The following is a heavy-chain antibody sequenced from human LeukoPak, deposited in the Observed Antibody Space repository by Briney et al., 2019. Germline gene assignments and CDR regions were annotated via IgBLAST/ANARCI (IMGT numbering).Heavy chain of an antibody. CDR3: ATDQGTRGFDY. CDR1: GGTFSSYA. Sequence: SVKVSCKASGGTFSSYAISWVRQAPGQGLEWMGRIIPILGIANYAQKFQGRVTITADKSTSTAYMELSSLRSEDTAVYYCATDQGTRGFDYWGQGTLVTVSS. D-gene: IGHD3-10*01. CDR2: IIPILGIA. J-gene: IGHJ4*02. V-gene: IGHV1-69*04.